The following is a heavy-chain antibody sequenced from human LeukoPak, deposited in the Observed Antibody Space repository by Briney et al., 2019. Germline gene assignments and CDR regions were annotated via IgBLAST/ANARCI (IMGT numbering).Heavy chain of an antibody. CDR3: AKGRKATVTSDFDY. J-gene: IGHJ4*02. D-gene: IGHD4-17*01. CDR1: GFTFDDYA. CDR2: ISWNSGSI. Sequence: GGSLRLSCAASGFTFDDYAMHWVRQAPGKGLEWVSGISWNSGSIGYADSVKGRFTISRDNAKNSLYLQINSLRAEDMALYYCAKGRKATVTSDFDYWGQGTLVTVSS. V-gene: IGHV3-9*03.